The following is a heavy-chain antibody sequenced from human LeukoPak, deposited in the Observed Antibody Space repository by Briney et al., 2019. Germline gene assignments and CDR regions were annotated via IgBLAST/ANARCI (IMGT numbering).Heavy chain of an antibody. CDR2: IIPIFGTA. V-gene: IGHV1-69*13. J-gene: IGHJ6*02. CDR3: ARARTIFGVVAAVTYYYGMDV. Sequence: GASVKVSCKASGGTFSSYAISWVRQAPGQGLEWMGGIIPIFGTANYAQKFQGRVTITADESTSTAYMELSSLRSEDTAVYYYARARTIFGVVAAVTYYYGMDVWGQGTTVTVSS. CDR1: GGTFSSYA. D-gene: IGHD3-3*01.